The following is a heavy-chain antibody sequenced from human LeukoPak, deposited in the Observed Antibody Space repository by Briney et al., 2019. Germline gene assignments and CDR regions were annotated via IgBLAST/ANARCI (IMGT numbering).Heavy chain of an antibody. V-gene: IGHV3-23*01. D-gene: IGHD6-19*01. CDR1: GFTFSSYA. CDR3: AKDHSSGWPYCFPY. CDR2: ISASGGST. J-gene: IGHJ4*02. Sequence: PGGSLRLSCAASGFTFSSYAVSWVRQAPGKGLEWVSAISASGGSTYYADSVKGRFTISRDNSKNTLFLQMNSLRAEDTAVYYCAKDHSSGWPYCFPYWGQGTLVTVSS.